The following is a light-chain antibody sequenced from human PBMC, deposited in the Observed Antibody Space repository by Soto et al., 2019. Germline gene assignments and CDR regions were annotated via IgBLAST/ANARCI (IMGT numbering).Light chain of an antibody. J-gene: IGKJ5*01. CDR3: QQYNNWPPIT. V-gene: IGKV3-15*01. Sequence: EFLLTQSPGPLSFSPGERAPLSRRASQTVRNNYLAWYQQKPGQAPRLLIYGASTRATGIPARFSGSGSGTEFTLTISSLQSEDFAVYYCQQYNNWPPITFGQGTRLEIK. CDR1: QTVRNN. CDR2: GAS.